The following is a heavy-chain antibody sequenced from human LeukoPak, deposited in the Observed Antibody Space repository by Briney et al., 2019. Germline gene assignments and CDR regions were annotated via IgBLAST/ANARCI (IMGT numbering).Heavy chain of an antibody. CDR3: ARETKRVVLRFLEWSPYYFDY. V-gene: IGHV3-21*01. CDR1: GFTFSSYS. J-gene: IGHJ4*02. CDR2: ISSSSSYI. Sequence: PGGSLRLSCAASGFTFSSYSMNWVRQAPGKGLEWVSSISSSSSYIYYADSVKGRFTISRDNAKNSPYLQMNSLRAEDTAVYYCARETKRVVLRFLEWSPYYFDYWGQGTLVTVSS. D-gene: IGHD3-3*01.